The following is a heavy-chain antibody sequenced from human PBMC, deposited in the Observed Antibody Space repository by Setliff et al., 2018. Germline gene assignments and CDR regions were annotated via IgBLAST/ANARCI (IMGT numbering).Heavy chain of an antibody. Sequence: KPSETLSLTCTVSGDSISSRTYYWSWIRQPAGKGLEWIGHIYTSWSTISNPSLKSRVTISLDTSKNQFSLNLTSVTAADTAVYYCARASSGWYSAYYYYMDVWGKGTTVTVSS. D-gene: IGHD6-19*01. CDR2: IYTSWST. CDR1: GDSISSRTYY. CDR3: ARASSGWYSAYYYYMDV. V-gene: IGHV4-61*09. J-gene: IGHJ6*03.